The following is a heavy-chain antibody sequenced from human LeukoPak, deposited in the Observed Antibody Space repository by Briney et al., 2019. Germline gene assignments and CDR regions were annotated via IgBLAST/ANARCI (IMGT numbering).Heavy chain of an antibody. D-gene: IGHD3-10*01. CDR3: ARAQTYYGSGSYLY. CDR1: GFTVSSNY. V-gene: IGHV3-48*02. Sequence: PGGSLRLSCAASGFTVSSNYMSWVRQAPGKGLEWVSYISSSSSTVYYADSLKGRFTISRDNAKNSLYLQMNSLRDEDTAVYYCARAQTYYGSGSYLYWGQGTLVTVFS. J-gene: IGHJ4*02. CDR2: ISSSSSTV.